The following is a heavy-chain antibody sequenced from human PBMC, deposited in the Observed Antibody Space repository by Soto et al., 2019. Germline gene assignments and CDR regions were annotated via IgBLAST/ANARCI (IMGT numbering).Heavy chain of an antibody. Sequence: ASVKVSCKASGYTFTSYAMHWVRQAPGQRLEWMGWINAGNGNTKYSQKFQGRVTITRDTSASTAYMELSSLRSEDTAVYYCARGSSQWLVLWFDPWGQGTLVTVSS. CDR3: ARGSSQWLVLWFDP. CDR1: GYTFTSYA. CDR2: INAGNGNT. D-gene: IGHD6-19*01. V-gene: IGHV1-3*01. J-gene: IGHJ5*02.